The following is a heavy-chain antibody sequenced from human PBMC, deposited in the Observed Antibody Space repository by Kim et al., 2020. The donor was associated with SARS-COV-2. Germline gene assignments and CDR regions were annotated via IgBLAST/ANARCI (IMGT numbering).Heavy chain of an antibody. CDR2: IDLRDSYT. J-gene: IGHJ4*02. CDR1: GYTFSSHW. V-gene: IGHV5-10-1*01. D-gene: IGHD4-17*01. Sequence: GESLQISCTGSGYTFSSHWITWVRQMPGKGLEWMGRIDLRDSYTTYSPSFQGHVSISADKSINTAYLQWTSLKASDTAIYYCARGSDYDYWGQGTLVTVSS. CDR3: ARGSDYDY.